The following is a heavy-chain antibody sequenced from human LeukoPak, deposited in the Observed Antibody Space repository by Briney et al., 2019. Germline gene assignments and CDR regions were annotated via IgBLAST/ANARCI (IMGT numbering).Heavy chain of an antibody. V-gene: IGHV3-9*01. CDR3: ARDPPYPTNYYDSSGYRDY. CDR2: ISWNSGTI. CDR1: GFTFDDYA. D-gene: IGHD3-22*01. J-gene: IGHJ4*02. Sequence: GRSLRLSCAASGFTFDDYAMHWVRQAPGKGLEWVSGISWNSGTIYYADSVKGRFTISRDNAKNSLYLQMNSLRAEDTAVYYCARDPPYPTNYYDSSGYRDYWGQGTLVTVSS.